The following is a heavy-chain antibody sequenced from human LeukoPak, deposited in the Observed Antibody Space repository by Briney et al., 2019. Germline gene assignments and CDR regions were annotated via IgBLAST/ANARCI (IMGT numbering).Heavy chain of an antibody. V-gene: IGHV3-53*01. J-gene: IGHJ3*02. CDR1: GFSVSGNY. CDR3: ARGLGSSTSRHTFDI. CDR2: IYADGST. Sequence: GGSLRLSCAASGFSVSGNYINWVRQPPGKGLEWVSVIYADGSTFYADTVKGRFTISRDTSRDNILYLQMNSLRAEDTAVYYCARGLGSSTSRHTFDIWGQGTVVTVSS. D-gene: IGHD2-2*01.